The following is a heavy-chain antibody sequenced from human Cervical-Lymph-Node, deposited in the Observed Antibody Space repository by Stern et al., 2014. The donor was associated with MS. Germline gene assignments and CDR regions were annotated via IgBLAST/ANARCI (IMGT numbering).Heavy chain of an antibody. CDR3: ARGRLGVFDY. CDR1: GYTFTNYA. J-gene: IGHJ4*02. CDR2: IIAGNGNT. V-gene: IGHV1-3*01. D-gene: IGHD3-10*01. Sequence: QVQLMQSGAEVKKPGASVKVSCKASGYTFTNYAIHWVRQAPGQGLEWMGWIIAGNGNTNYAQMFQDRVNITRDTSASTAYLELSSLRSDDTAVYWCARGRLGVFDYWGQGSLLTVSS.